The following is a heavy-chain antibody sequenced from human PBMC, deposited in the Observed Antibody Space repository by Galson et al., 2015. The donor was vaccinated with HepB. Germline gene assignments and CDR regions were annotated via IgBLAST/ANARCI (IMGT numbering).Heavy chain of an antibody. Sequence: YTFTNYYIHYVRQAPGQGLEWMGIINPSGGTTKYAQKFQGRVTMTRDTSTSTVYMELSSLRSEDTAVYYCARSGPTNLDYWGQGTLVTVSS. CDR3: ARSGPTNLDY. D-gene: IGHD3-10*01. V-gene: IGHV1-46*01. J-gene: IGHJ4*02. CDR2: INPSGGTT. CDR1: YTFTNYY.